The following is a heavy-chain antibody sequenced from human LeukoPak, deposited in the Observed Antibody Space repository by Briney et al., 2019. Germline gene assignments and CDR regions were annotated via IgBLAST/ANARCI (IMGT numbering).Heavy chain of an antibody. CDR3: VRAYDY. CDR1: GGSVSSGTYY. J-gene: IGHJ4*02. CDR2: IYYSGST. Sequence: SETLSLTCTVSGGSVSSGTYYWSWIRQPPGEGLEWIGYIYYSGSTNYNPSLKSRVTISVDTSKNQFSLKLSSVTAADTAVYYCVRAYDYWGQGTLVTVSS. V-gene: IGHV4-61*01.